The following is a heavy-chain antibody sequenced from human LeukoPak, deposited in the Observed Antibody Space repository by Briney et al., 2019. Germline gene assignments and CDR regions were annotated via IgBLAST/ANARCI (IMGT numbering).Heavy chain of an antibody. D-gene: IGHD3-3*01. J-gene: IGHJ5*02. CDR1: GFTFSSYW. V-gene: IGHV3-7*01. Sequence: GGSLRLSCAASGFTFSSYWMSWVRQAPGKGLEWVANIKQDGSEKYYVDSVKGRFTISRDNAKNSLYLQMNSLRAEDTAVYYCARDRYYDFWSGYHTPVYWFDPWGQGTLVTVSS. CDR2: IKQDGSEK. CDR3: ARDRYYDFWSGYHTPVYWFDP.